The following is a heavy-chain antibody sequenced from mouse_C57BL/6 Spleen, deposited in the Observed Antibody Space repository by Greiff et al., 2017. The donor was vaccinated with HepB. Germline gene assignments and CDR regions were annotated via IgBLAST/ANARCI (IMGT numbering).Heavy chain of an antibody. Sequence: EVQVVESGGGLVQPGGSLSLSCAASGFTFTDYYMSWVRQPPGKALEWLGFIRNKANGYTTEYSASVKGRFTISRDNSQSILYLQMNALRAEDSATYYCARLGGSSYDYWGQGTTLTVSS. CDR1: GFTFTDYY. CDR3: ARLGGSSYDY. V-gene: IGHV7-3*01. D-gene: IGHD1-1*01. J-gene: IGHJ2*01. CDR2: IRNKANGYTT.